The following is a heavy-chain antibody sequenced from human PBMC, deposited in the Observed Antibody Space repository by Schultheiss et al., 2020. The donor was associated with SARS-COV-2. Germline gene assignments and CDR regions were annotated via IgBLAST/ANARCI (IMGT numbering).Heavy chain of an antibody. J-gene: IGHJ4*02. CDR1: GGSISSGDYY. CDR2: INHSGST. CDR3: ARDIAAAGLLDY. V-gene: IGHV4-30-4*08. D-gene: IGHD6-13*01. Sequence: SQTLSLTCTVSGGSISSGDYYWTWIRQHPGKGLEWIGEINHSGSTNYNPSLKSRVTISVDTSKNQFSLKLSSVTAADTAVYYCARDIAAAGLLDYWGQGTLVTVSS.